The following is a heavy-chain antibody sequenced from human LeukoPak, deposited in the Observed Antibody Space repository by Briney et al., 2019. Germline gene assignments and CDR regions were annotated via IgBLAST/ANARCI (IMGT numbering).Heavy chain of an antibody. Sequence: GASVKVSCKASGYTFTGYYMHWVRQAPGQGLEWMGWINPNSGGTNYAQKFQGRVTMTRDTSISTAYMELSRLRSDDTAVYYCARAESMATIKKGSGWFDPWGQGTLVTVSS. CDR2: INPNSGGT. D-gene: IGHD5-24*01. CDR1: GYTFTGYY. V-gene: IGHV1-2*02. J-gene: IGHJ5*02. CDR3: ARAESMATIKKGSGWFDP.